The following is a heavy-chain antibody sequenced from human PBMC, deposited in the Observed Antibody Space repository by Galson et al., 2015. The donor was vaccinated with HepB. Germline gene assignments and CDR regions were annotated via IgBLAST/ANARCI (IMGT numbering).Heavy chain of an antibody. Sequence: SLRLSCAASGFTFSNAWMTWVRRAPGKGLEWVGHVKSKTDGGITDYAVSVKGRFTISRDDSRNTLYLQMNSLKTEDTAVYYCTTDLQQQLVRKLNNIDCWGQGTLVTVSS. J-gene: IGHJ4*02. CDR1: GFTFSNAW. V-gene: IGHV3-15*01. CDR2: VKSKTDGGIT. D-gene: IGHD6-13*01. CDR3: TTDLQQQLVRKLNNIDC.